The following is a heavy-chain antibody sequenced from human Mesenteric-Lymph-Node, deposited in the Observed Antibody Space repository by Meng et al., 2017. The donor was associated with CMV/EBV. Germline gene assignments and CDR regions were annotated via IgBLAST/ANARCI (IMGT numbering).Heavy chain of an antibody. J-gene: IGHJ1*01. CDR1: GGTVNSDSDY. CDR2: IHYRGGATYT. D-gene: IGHD2-21*01. V-gene: IGHV4-61*01. CDR3: ARGGVLWCPLN. Sequence: SETLSLTCTVSGGTVNSDSDYWTWIRQPPGKGLEWIGYIHYRGGATYTNYNPSLKGRVTLSADTSKNQFSLKLSSVTAADTAVYYCARGGVLWCPLNWGQGTLVTVSS.